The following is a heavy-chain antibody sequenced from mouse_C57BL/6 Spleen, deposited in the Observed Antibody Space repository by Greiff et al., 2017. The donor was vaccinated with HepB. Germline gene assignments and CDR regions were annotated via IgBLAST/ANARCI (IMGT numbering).Heavy chain of an antibody. Sequence: QVHVKQSGAELVRPGASVTLSCKASGYTFTDYEMHWVKQTPVHGLEWIGAIDPETGGTAYNQKFKGKAILTADKSSSTAYMELRSLTSEDSAVYYCTREFLFAYWGQGTLVTVSA. CDR2: IDPETGGT. J-gene: IGHJ3*01. V-gene: IGHV1-15*01. CDR1: GYTFTDYE. CDR3: TREFLFAY.